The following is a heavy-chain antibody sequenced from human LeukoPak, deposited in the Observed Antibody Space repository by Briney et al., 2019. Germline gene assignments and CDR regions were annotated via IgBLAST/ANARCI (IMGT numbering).Heavy chain of an antibody. CDR2: VHFIGST. D-gene: IGHD3-16*02. Sequence: SETLSLTGSVLQASHLSHHLAWLRQPAGRGLEWVGRVHFIGSTNYNPFLRSRVALSLDKTKNELSLTLKSVSAADTAVYYCARDDSYGDDSGRYHYWGRGVLVSVSS. J-gene: IGHJ4*02. CDR1: QASHLSHH. V-gene: IGHV4-4*07. CDR3: ARDDSYGDDSGRYHY.